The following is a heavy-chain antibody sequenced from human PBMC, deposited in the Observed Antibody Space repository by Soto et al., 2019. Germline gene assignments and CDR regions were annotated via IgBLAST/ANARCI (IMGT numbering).Heavy chain of an antibody. Sequence: SETLSLTCAVYGGSFSGYYLSWIRQPPGKGLEWIGEINHSGSTNYNPSLKSRVTISVDTSKNQFSLKLSSVTAADTAVYYCARATRHYGSGSYYNIGSYYFDYWGQGTLVTVSS. CDR2: INHSGST. CDR3: ARATRHYGSGSYYNIGSYYFDY. D-gene: IGHD3-10*01. J-gene: IGHJ4*02. V-gene: IGHV4-34*01. CDR1: GGSFSGYY.